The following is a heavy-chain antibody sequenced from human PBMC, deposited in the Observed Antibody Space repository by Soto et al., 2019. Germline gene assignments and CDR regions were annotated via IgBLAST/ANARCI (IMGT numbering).Heavy chain of an antibody. CDR3: VGPCRGYSDF. V-gene: IGHV4-39*01. D-gene: IGHD5-18*01. CDR1: GVSVNTTRYY. Sequence: SETLSLTCTVSGVSVNTTRYYWGWVRQSPGVGLEWIGSMFYSGSTFYNPSLKSRVTISVDTSKNQFSLKLNSVTAADTAVYYCVGPCRGYSDFWGPGTLVTVSS. CDR2: MFYSGST. J-gene: IGHJ4*02.